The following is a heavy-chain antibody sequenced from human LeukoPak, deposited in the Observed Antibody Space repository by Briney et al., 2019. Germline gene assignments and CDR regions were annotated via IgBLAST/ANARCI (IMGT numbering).Heavy chain of an antibody. J-gene: IGHJ6*03. D-gene: IGHD1-20*01. V-gene: IGHV3-15*01. CDR1: GFTFSNAW. Sequence: GGSLRLSCAASGFTFSNAWMSWVRQAPGKGLEWVGRIKSKTDGGTTDYAAPVKGRFTISRDDSKNTLYLQMNSLKTEDTAVYYCTRDNWNGDYYYYMDVWGKGTTVTISS. CDR3: TRDNWNGDYYYYMDV. CDR2: IKSKTDGGTT.